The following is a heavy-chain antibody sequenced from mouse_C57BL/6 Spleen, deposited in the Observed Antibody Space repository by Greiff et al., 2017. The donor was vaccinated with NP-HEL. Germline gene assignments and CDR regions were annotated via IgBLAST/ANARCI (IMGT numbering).Heavy chain of an antibody. Sequence: QVQLKQPGAELVRPGSSVKLSCKASGYTFTSYWMDWVKQRPGQGLEWIGNIYPSDSETHYNQKFKDKATLTVDKSSSTAYMQLSSLTSEDSAVYYCARLGYDYDEDFDYWGQGTTLTVSS. D-gene: IGHD2-4*01. CDR2: IYPSDSET. V-gene: IGHV1-61*01. J-gene: IGHJ2*01. CDR3: ARLGYDYDEDFDY. CDR1: GYTFTSYW.